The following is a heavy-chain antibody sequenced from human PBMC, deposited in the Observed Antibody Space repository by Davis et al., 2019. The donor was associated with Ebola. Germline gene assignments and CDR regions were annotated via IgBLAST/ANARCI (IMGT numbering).Heavy chain of an antibody. Sequence: PGGSLRLSCAASGFTFSRYWMHWVRHAPGKGLVYVSRISSDGGITSYADSVKGRFTISRDNAKSTLYLQMNSLTAEDTAVYYCAKGFGENWLPPDCWGQGTLVTVSS. CDR3: AKGFGENWLPPDC. D-gene: IGHD3-3*01. CDR2: ISSDGGIT. CDR1: GFTFSRYW. J-gene: IGHJ4*02. V-gene: IGHV3-74*01.